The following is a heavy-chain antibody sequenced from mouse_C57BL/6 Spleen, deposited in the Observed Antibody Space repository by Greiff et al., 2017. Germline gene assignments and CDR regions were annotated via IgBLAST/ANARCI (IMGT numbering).Heavy chain of an antibody. D-gene: IGHD1-2*01. CDR3: ASFPRGYFDV. CDR2: IHPNSGST. Sequence: QVQLQQSGAELMKPGASVKLSCKATGYTFTGYWIEWVKQRPGQGLEWIGMIHPNSGSTNYNEKFKSKATLTVDKSSSTAYMQLSSLTSEDSAVXYCASFPRGYFDVWGTGTTVTVSS. CDR1: GYTFTGYW. J-gene: IGHJ1*03. V-gene: IGHV1-64*01.